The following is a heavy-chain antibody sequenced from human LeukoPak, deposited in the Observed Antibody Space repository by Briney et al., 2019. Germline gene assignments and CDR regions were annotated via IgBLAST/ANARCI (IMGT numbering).Heavy chain of an antibody. CDR2: ISYDGSNK. Sequence: GGSLRLPCAASGFTFSSYAMHWVRQAPGKGLEWVAVISYDGSNKYYADSVKGRFTVSRDNSKNTLYLQMNSLRSEDTAVYYCARDHDIMGSYYYYYMDVRGKGTTVTVSS. V-gene: IGHV3-30*14. D-gene: IGHD5-12*01. J-gene: IGHJ6*03. CDR1: GFTFSSYA. CDR3: ARDHDIMGSYYYYYMDV.